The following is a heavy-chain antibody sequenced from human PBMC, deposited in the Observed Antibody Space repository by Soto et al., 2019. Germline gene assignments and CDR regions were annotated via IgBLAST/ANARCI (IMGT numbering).Heavy chain of an antibody. V-gene: IGHV1-18*01. Sequence: QVQLVQSGAEVKKPGASVKVSCKASGYTFTSYGISLVRQAPGQGLEWMGWISAYNGNTHYAQKLQGRVTMTTDTSTSTAYMELRSLRSDDTAVYFCARTGFYYYGSGSPVAVDYWGQGTLVTVSS. D-gene: IGHD3-10*01. CDR3: ARTGFYYYGSGSPVAVDY. CDR1: GYTFTSYG. J-gene: IGHJ4*02. CDR2: ISAYNGNT.